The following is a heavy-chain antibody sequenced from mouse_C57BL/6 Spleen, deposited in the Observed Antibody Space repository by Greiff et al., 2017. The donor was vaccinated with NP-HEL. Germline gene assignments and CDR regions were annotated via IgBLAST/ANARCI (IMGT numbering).Heavy chain of an antibody. J-gene: IGHJ4*01. V-gene: IGHV2-2*01. Sequence: QVQLKESGPGLVQPSPSLSITCTASGFSLTSYGVHWVRQSPGKGLEWLGVIWSGGSTDYNEAFISSLSISKDKSKSQVFFKMNSLQAVDTAIYYCARNGDYDKYYYAMDYWGQGTSVTVSS. CDR2: IWSGGST. CDR3: ARNGDYDKYYYAMDY. D-gene: IGHD2-4*01. CDR1: GFSLTSYG.